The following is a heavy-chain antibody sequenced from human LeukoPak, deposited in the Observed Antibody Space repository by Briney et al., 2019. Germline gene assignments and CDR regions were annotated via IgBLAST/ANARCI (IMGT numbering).Heavy chain of an antibody. Sequence: GAXVKVSCKASGYTFTSXGISWVRQAPGQGLEWMGWISAYNGNTNYAQKLQGRVTMTTDTSTSTAYMELRSLRSDDTAVYYCARVPGYCSSTSCPNFDYWGQGTLVTVSS. CDR3: ARVPGYCSSTSCPNFDY. V-gene: IGHV1-18*01. CDR1: GYTFTSXG. D-gene: IGHD2-2*01. J-gene: IGHJ4*02. CDR2: ISAYNGNT.